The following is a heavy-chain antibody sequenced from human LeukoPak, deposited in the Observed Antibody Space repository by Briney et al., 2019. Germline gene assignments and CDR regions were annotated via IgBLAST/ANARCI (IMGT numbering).Heavy chain of an antibody. V-gene: IGHV3-66*01. CDR3: ARDQQNGYSSGWSFDS. J-gene: IGHJ5*01. CDR2: MYTLGNT. CDR1: GFTVSSNY. Sequence: GGSLRLSWAASGFTVSSNYMTWVRQAPGKGLEWVSVMYTLGNTYYADSVRGRFTISRDNSKNTLYLQMNSLRPEDTAVYYCARDQQNGYSSGWSFDSWGQGTLVTVSS. D-gene: IGHD6-19*01.